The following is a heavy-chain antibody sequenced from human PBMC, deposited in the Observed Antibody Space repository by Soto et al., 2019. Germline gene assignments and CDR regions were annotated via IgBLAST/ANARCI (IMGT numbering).Heavy chain of an antibody. V-gene: IGHV4-34*01. D-gene: IGHD1-1*01. Sequence: SDTLSLTCAVYGGSFSGYYWSWIRQPPGKGLEWIGEINHSASTNYNPSLKSRVTISVDTSKNQFSLKLSSVTAADTAVYYCARESGTTLFDIWGQGTMVTVSS. CDR2: INHSAST. CDR1: GGSFSGYY. CDR3: ARESGTTLFDI. J-gene: IGHJ3*02.